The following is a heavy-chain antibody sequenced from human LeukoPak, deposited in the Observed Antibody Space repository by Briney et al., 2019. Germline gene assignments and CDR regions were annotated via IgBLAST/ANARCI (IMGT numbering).Heavy chain of an antibody. CDR1: GGSISSYY. CDR3: ARNIRVGNAFDI. J-gene: IGHJ3*02. V-gene: IGHV4-4*07. Sequence: SETLSLTCTVSGGSISSYYWSWIRQPAGKGLEWIGRIYTSGNTNYNPSLKSRVTMSVDTSKNQFSLKLSSVTAADTAVYYCARNIRVGNAFDIWGQGTMVTVSS. CDR2: IYTSGNT.